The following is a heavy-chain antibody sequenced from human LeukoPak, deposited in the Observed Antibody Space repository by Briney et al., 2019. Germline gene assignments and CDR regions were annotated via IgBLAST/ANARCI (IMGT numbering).Heavy chain of an antibody. CDR3: ARGRCAGDCQTFDY. CDR1: GGSFSGYY. J-gene: IGHJ4*02. V-gene: IGHV4-34*01. Sequence: SETLSLTCAVYGGSFSGYYWSWIRQPPGKGLEWIGEINHSGSTNYNPSLKSRVTISVDTSKNQFSLKLSSVTSADTAVYYCARGRCAGDCQTFDYWGQGTLVTVSS. CDR2: INHSGST. D-gene: IGHD2-21*02.